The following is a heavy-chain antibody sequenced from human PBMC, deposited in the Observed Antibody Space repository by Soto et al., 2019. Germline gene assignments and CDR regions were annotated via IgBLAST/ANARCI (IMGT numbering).Heavy chain of an antibody. CDR1: GGSVNSDNFY. Sequence: KASETLSLTCTVSGGSVNSDNFYWSWIRQPPGRGLEWIGYIYYTGSTNYNPSLKSRVTISIDTSRNQFSLKLSSVTAADTAVYYCAREFSNSPEAFDSWGQGSLVTVS. V-gene: IGHV4-61*01. CDR3: AREFSNSPEAFDS. J-gene: IGHJ4*02. D-gene: IGHD6-6*01. CDR2: IYYTGST.